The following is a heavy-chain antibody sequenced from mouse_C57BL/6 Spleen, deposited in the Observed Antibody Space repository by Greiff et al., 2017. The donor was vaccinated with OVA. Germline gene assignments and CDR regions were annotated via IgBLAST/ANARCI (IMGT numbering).Heavy chain of an antibody. CDR1: GYTFTSYW. V-gene: IGHV1-52*01. Sequence: QVQLQQPGAELVRPGSSVKLSCKASGYTFTSYWMHWVKQRPIQGLEWIGNIDPSDSETHYNQKFKDKATLTVDKSSSTAYMQLSSLTSEDSAVYYGARGGTGGGYFDVWGTGTTVTVSS. D-gene: IGHD4-1*01. CDR2: IDPSDSET. CDR3: ARGGTGGGYFDV. J-gene: IGHJ1*03.